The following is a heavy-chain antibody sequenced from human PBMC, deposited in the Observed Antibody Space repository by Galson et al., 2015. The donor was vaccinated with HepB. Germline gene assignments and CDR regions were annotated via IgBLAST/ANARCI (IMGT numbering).Heavy chain of an antibody. Sequence: SLRLSCAASGFTFSSYGMHWVRQAPGKGLEWVAVIWYDGSNKYYADSVKGRFTISRDNSKNTLYLQMNSLRAEDTAVYYCAREYGSGIDSPMDVWGQGTPVTVSS. V-gene: IGHV3-33*01. CDR3: AREYGSGIDSPMDV. CDR2: IWYDGSNK. CDR1: GFTFSSYG. J-gene: IGHJ6*02. D-gene: IGHD3-10*01.